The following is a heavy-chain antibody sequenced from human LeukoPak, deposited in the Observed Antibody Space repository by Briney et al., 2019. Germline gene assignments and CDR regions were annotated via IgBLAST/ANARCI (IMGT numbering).Heavy chain of an antibody. CDR2: ASYTGST. J-gene: IGHJ4*02. D-gene: IGHD2-8*01. Sequence: SETLSLTCTVSGGSIFTTDYNWGCVRQPPGKGLEWVGSASYTGSTFYNPSLKSRLTISVDTSRNQFSLKLNSVTAADTAVYYCTRLRNGTPGDYWGQGTRVTVSS. CDR1: GGSIFTTDYN. V-gene: IGHV4-39*01. CDR3: TRLRNGTPGDY.